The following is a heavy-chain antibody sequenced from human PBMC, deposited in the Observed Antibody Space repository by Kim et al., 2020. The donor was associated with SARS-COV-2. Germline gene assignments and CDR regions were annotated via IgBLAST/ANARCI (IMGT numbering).Heavy chain of an antibody. CDR1: GYSFTSYW. CDR2: IYPGDSDT. D-gene: IGHD6-13*01. Sequence: GESLKISCKGSGYSFTSYWIGWVRQMPGKGLEWMGIIYPGDSDTRYSPSFQGQVTISTDKSISTAYLQWSSLKASDTAMYYCARQARRDWRIAAAYGMDVWGQGTTVTVSS. CDR3: ARQARRDWRIAAAYGMDV. J-gene: IGHJ6*02. V-gene: IGHV5-51*01.